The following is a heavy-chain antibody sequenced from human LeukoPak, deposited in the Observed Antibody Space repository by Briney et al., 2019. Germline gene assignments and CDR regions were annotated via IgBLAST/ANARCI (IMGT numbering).Heavy chain of an antibody. CDR3: ARHYDYFDY. CDR1: GGSISSSSYY. Sequence: SETLSLTCTVSGGSISSSSYYWGWIRQPPGKGLEWIGSIYYSGSAYYNPSLKSRVTISVDTSENQFSLNLNSVTAADTAVYHCARHYDYFDYWGQGTLVTVSS. J-gene: IGHJ4*02. V-gene: IGHV4-39*01. D-gene: IGHD4-17*01. CDR2: IYYSGSA.